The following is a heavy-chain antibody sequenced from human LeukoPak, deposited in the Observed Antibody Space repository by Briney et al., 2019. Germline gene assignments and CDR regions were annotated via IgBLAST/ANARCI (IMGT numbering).Heavy chain of an antibody. Sequence: SETLSLTCTVSGGSISSYYWSWIRQPPGKGLEWIGYIYYSGTTNYNPSLKSRLTISIDTSNNQTSLQLSSVTAADTAVYYCARGGIRGYSAFDNLDFWGLGTHVIVSS. CDR1: GGSISSYY. J-gene: IGHJ4*02. D-gene: IGHD5-12*01. V-gene: IGHV4-59*01. CDR3: ARGGIRGYSAFDNLDF. CDR2: IYYSGTT.